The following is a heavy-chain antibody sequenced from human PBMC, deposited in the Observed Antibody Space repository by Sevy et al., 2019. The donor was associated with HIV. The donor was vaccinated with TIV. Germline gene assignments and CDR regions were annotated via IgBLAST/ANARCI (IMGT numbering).Heavy chain of an antibody. CDR1: GFIFSNFA. CDR3: ARGENDDEFFQY. CDR2: TSYDGSHK. Sequence: GGSLRLSCTVSGFIFSNFAMHWVRQAPGKGLEWVAVTSYDGSHKYYADSVKGRFTVSRDNSRNILSLEMNSLGRDDTAVYYGARGENDDEFFQYWGQGTLVTVSS. D-gene: IGHD1-26*01. V-gene: IGHV3-30*04. J-gene: IGHJ1*01.